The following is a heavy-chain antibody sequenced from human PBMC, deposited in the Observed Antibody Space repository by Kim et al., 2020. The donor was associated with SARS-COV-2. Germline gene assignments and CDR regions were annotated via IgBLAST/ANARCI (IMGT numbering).Heavy chain of an antibody. V-gene: IGHV4-34*01. CDR2: INHSGST. D-gene: IGHD1-26*01. Sequence: SETLSLTCAVYGGSFSGYYWSWIRQPPGKGLEWIGEINHSGSTNYNPSLKSRATISVDTSKNQFSLKLSSVTAADTAVYYCARLKPDSGRWVDWGQGTL. CDR1: GGSFSGYY. J-gene: IGHJ4*02. CDR3: ARLKPDSGRWVD.